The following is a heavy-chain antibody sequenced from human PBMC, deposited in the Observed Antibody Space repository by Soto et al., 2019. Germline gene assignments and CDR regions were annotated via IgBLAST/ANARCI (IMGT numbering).Heavy chain of an antibody. J-gene: IGHJ6*02. V-gene: IGHV4-59*01. CDR3: AREVRFASYYCYGMDV. Sequence: SETLSLTCTVSGGSISSYYWSWIRQPPGKGLEWIGYIYYSGSTNYNPSLKSRVTISVDTSKNQFSLKLSSVTAADTAVYYCAREVRFASYYCYGMDVWGQGTTVTVSS. D-gene: IGHD3-3*01. CDR1: GGSISSYY. CDR2: IYYSGST.